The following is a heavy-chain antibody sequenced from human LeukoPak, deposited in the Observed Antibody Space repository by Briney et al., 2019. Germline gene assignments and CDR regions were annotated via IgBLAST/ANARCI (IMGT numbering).Heavy chain of an antibody. CDR1: GCTFTSYG. Sequence: ASVKVSCKASGCTFTSYGISWVRQAPGQGLEWMGWINAYNGNTDYAQRVQGRVTMTTDTSTSTAYMELRSLRSDDTAVYYCARDRHIAAAVYYYYMDVWGKGTPVTVSS. V-gene: IGHV1-18*01. D-gene: IGHD6-13*01. J-gene: IGHJ6*03. CDR2: INAYNGNT. CDR3: ARDRHIAAAVYYYYMDV.